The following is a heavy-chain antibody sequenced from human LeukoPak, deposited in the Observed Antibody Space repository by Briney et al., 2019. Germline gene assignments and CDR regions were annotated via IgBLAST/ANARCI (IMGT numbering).Heavy chain of an antibody. CDR2: ISGSGGST. Sequence: GGSLRLSCAASGFTFSSYGMSWVRQAPGKGLEWVSAISGSGGSTYYADSVKGRFTISRDNSKNTLYLQMNSLRAEDTAVYYCAKHYMGSSYNRAVDYWGQGTLVTVSS. D-gene: IGHD3-10*01. V-gene: IGHV3-23*01. CDR3: AKHYMGSSYNRAVDY. CDR1: GFTFSSYG. J-gene: IGHJ4*02.